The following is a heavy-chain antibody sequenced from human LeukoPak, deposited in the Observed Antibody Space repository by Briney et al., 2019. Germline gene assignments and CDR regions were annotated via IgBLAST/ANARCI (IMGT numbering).Heavy chain of an antibody. Sequence: PGGSLRLSCAASGFTFSSYNMNWVRQAPGKGLEWVSSITSGSSYIYYADSVKGRFTISRDNAKNSLYLQMNSLRAEDTAVYYCYGSGSYYIDYWGQGTLVTVSS. CDR1: GFTFSSYN. J-gene: IGHJ4*02. CDR2: ITSGSSYI. V-gene: IGHV3-21*01. D-gene: IGHD3-10*01. CDR3: YGSGSYYIDY.